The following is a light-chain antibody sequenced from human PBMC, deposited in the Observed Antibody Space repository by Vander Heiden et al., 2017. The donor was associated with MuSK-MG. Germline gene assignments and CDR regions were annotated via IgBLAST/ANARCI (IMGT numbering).Light chain of an antibody. CDR3: QSYDSSLSGV. J-gene: IGLJ3*02. CDR1: STNSGDGYA. V-gene: IGLV1-40*01. Sequence: QSVLSQPPSVSGAPGQRVTTSCTGSSTNSGDGYALACYQQVPGTATQHLIYGNSKRPSGVPDRFSGSKAGTSASLPITRLQAEDEADYYCQSYDSSLSGVFGGGTKLTVL. CDR2: GNS.